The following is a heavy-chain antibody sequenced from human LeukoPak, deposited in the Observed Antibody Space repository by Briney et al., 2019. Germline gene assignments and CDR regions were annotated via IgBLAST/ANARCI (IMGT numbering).Heavy chain of an antibody. CDR3: ATGIRAGTPHDY. CDR1: GYTLTELS. J-gene: IGHJ4*02. Sequence: ASVKVSCKVSGYTLTELSMHWVRQAPGKGLEWMGGFDPEDGETIYAQKFQGRVTMTEDTSTDTAYMELSSLRSEDTAVYYCATGIRAGTPHDYWGQGTLVTVSS. CDR2: FDPEDGET. D-gene: IGHD6-19*01. V-gene: IGHV1-24*01.